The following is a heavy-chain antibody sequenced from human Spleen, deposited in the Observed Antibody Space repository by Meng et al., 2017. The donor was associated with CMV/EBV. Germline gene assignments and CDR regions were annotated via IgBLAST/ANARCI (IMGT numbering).Heavy chain of an antibody. V-gene: IGHV3-53*01. J-gene: IGHJ3*02. CDR1: GFTVSSSY. CDR2: IYSGAST. CDR3: ARLRGSWYSDAFDI. Sequence: GESLKISCAASGFTVSSSYMTWVRQAPGKGLEWVAVIYSGASTYYTDSVKGRFTISRDSSKNILYFQMNSLRAEDTAVYYCARLRGSWYSDAFDIWGLGTMVTVSS. D-gene: IGHD6-13*01.